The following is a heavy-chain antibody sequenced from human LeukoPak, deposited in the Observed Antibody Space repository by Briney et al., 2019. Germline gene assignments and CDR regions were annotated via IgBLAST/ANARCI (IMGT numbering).Heavy chain of an antibody. CDR3: ARDSHRIYSYGLFDY. Sequence: AASVKVSCKASGGTFSSYAISWVRQAPGQGLEWMGGIIPIFGTANYAQKSQGRVTIIADESTNTAYMELSNVRSEDTAVYYCARDSHRIYSYGLFDYWGQGTLVTVSS. CDR2: IIPIFGTA. V-gene: IGHV1-69*13. J-gene: IGHJ4*02. D-gene: IGHD5-18*01. CDR1: GGTFSSYA.